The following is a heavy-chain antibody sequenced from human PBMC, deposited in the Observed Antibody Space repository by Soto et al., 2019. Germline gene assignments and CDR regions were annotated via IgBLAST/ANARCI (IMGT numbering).Heavy chain of an antibody. CDR2: MYNTGST. V-gene: IGHV4-59*01. CDR1: GGSISGYY. Sequence: SETLSLTCTVSGGSISGYYWSWIRQPPGKGLEWIGYMYNTGSTVYNPSFKSRVTISVDTSKNQFSLKLNSVTAADTAVYYCGRDLWGYCGTDCYPLDVWGQGTTVTSP. D-gene: IGHD2-21*02. J-gene: IGHJ6*02. CDR3: GRDLWGYCGTDCYPLDV.